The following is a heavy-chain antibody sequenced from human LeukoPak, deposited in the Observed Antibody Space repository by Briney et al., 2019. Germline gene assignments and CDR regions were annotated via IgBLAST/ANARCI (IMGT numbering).Heavy chain of an antibody. Sequence: PSETLSLTCTVSGGSISSSSYYWGWIRQPPGKGLEWIGSLYYSGSTYYNPSLKSRVTISVDTSKNQFSLKLSSVTAADTAVYYRARDSPFDPWGQGTLVTVSS. CDR2: LYYSGST. CDR3: ARDSPFDP. V-gene: IGHV4-39*07. CDR1: GGSISSSSYY. J-gene: IGHJ5*02.